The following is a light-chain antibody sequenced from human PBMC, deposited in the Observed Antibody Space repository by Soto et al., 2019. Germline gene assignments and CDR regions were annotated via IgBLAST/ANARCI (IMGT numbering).Light chain of an antibody. CDR3: QQYYSIPWT. J-gene: IGKJ1*01. Sequence: EIVLTQSPATLSLFPGERATLSCRASQSVSIYLAWYQQKPGQAPRLLIYDASNRATGIPARFSGSGSGTDFTLTISSLQAEDVAVYYCQQYYSIPWTFGQGTKVEIK. CDR1: QSVSIY. CDR2: DAS. V-gene: IGKV3-11*01.